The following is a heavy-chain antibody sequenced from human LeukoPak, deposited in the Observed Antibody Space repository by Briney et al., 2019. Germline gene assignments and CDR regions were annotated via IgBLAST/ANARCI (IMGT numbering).Heavy chain of an antibody. CDR2: INPHSGDT. CDR3: ARGSYVSYGHAHYYYMDV. D-gene: IGHD5-18*01. V-gene: IGHV1-2*02. Sequence: ASVKVSCKASGYTFTGYYVHWVRQAPGQGLEWMGWINPHSGDTNSAQKFQGRVTMTTDTSTSTAYMELRSLRSDDTAVYYCARGSYVSYGHAHYYYMDVWGKGTTVTVSS. CDR1: GYTFTGYY. J-gene: IGHJ6*03.